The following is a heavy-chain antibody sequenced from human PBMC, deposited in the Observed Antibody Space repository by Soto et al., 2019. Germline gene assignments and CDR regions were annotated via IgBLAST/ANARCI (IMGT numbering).Heavy chain of an antibody. Sequence: QVQLVESGGGVVQPEKSLTLSCTASGFTLNSYSIHWVRQAPGKGLEWVAGSNKYYADSVEGRFTISRDTSKDTVFLQLNRLRTEDTAVYYCAKARGEGATTLEYWGQGTLVTVSS. D-gene: IGHD1-26*01. J-gene: IGHJ4*02. V-gene: IGHV3-30-3*01. CDR2: SNK. CDR3: AKARGEGATTLEY. CDR1: GFTLNSYS.